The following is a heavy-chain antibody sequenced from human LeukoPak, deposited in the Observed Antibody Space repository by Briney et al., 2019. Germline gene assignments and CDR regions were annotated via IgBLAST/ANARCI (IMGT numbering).Heavy chain of an antibody. Sequence: SETLSLTCTVSGGSISSSSYYWGWIRQLPGKGLEWIGNIYYSGSTYYNPSLKSRVTMSVDTSKNQFSLKVSSVTAADTAVYYCARLMRLSGSLTDYWGQGTLVTVSS. J-gene: IGHJ4*02. D-gene: IGHD3-10*01. CDR1: GGSISSSSYY. CDR2: IYYSGST. V-gene: IGHV4-39*01. CDR3: ARLMRLSGSLTDY.